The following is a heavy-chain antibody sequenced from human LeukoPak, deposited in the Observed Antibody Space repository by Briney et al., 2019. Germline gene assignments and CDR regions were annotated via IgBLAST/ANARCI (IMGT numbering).Heavy chain of an antibody. CDR2: IWYDGSNK. Sequence: GGSLRLSCAASGFTFSSYGMHWVRQAPGKGLEWVAVIWYDGSNKYYADSVKGRFTISRDNSKNTLYLQMNSLRAEDTAVYYCARHQAVTPFGYWGQGTLVTVSS. CDR3: ARHQAVTPFGY. J-gene: IGHJ4*02. V-gene: IGHV3-33*01. CDR1: GFTFSSYG. D-gene: IGHD1-14*01.